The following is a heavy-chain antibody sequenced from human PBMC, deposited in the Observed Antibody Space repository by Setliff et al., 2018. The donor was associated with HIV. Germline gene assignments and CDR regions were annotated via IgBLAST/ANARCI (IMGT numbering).Heavy chain of an antibody. CDR2: IYYNGTT. Sequence: SETLSLTCAVYGGSFSGYFCIWVRQPPGEGLEWIGYIYYNGTTYYNPSLKSRVTTSVDTSKNQFSLRLSSVTAADTAVYYCARGLGGYCSSVSCYEADHWGQGTLVTVSS. V-gene: IGHV4-34*01. CDR1: GGSFSGYF. CDR3: ARGLGGYCSSVSCYEADH. D-gene: IGHD2-2*01. J-gene: IGHJ5*02.